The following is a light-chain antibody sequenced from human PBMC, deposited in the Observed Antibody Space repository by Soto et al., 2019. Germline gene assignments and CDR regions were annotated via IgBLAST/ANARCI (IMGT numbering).Light chain of an antibody. V-gene: IGKV1D-16*01. CDR2: AAS. CDR1: QGIGNC. Sequence: DIQMTQSPSSLSAAVGDRITITCRASQGIGNCVAWYQQKSGKAPKSLIYAASNLQSGVSSRVNGTRSGTNFTLPINSLQPADFASYYCQQYDSDPLTFGGGTKVDMK. J-gene: IGKJ4*01. CDR3: QQYDSDPLT.